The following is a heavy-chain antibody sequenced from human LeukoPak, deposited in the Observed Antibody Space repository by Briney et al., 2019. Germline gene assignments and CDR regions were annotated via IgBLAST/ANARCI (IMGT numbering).Heavy chain of an antibody. CDR2: INHSGSA. V-gene: IGHV4-34*01. D-gene: IGHD3-3*01. Sequence: SETLSLTCAVFGGPFSDYYWSWIRRPPGKWLEWLGEINHSGSANYMPSLKSRVSISVDTSKNQFSLRLSSVTAADTAFYYCARGRFGGHSYYYMDVWGKGTAVTVSS. CDR3: ARGRFGGHSYYYMDV. CDR1: GGPFSDYY. J-gene: IGHJ6*03.